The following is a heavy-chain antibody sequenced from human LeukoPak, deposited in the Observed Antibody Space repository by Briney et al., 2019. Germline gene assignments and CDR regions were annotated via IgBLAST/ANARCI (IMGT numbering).Heavy chain of an antibody. J-gene: IGHJ3*02. Sequence: GGSLRLSCAASGFTVSNNFMNWVRQAPGKGLEWVSVIYSGGSTYYLDSVKGRFTISRDNSKNTVYLQMNSLRAEDTAMFYCATSMAQDVDAFHIWGQGTMVTVSS. CDR3: ATSMAQDVDAFHI. D-gene: IGHD2-21*01. V-gene: IGHV3-66*01. CDR1: GFTVSNNF. CDR2: IYSGGST.